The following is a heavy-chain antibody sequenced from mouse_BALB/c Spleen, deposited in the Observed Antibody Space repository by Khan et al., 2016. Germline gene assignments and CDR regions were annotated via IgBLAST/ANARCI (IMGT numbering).Heavy chain of an antibody. CDR2: IWSDGST. CDR3: ARSTAYYYAMDY. D-gene: IGHD1-2*01. Sequence: QVQLKESGPDLVAPSQSLSITCTVSGFSLTSYGVHWVHQPPGKGLEWLVVIWSDGSTTYNSALKSRLSISKDNSKSQVFLKMNSLQTDDTAMYYCARSTAYYYAMDYWGQGTSVTVSS. CDR1: GFSLTSYG. J-gene: IGHJ4*01. V-gene: IGHV2-6-2*01.